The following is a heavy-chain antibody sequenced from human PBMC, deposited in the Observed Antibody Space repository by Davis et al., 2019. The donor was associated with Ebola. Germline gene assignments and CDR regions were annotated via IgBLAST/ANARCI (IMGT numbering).Heavy chain of an antibody. Sequence: SVKVSCKASGGTFSSYAISWVRQAPGQGLEWMGGIIPIFGTANYAQKFQGRVTITADKSTSTAYMELSSLRSADTAVYYCARVPHYGDFDYWGQGTLVTVSS. D-gene: IGHD4-17*01. CDR2: IIPIFGTA. CDR3: ARVPHYGDFDY. J-gene: IGHJ4*02. V-gene: IGHV1-69*06. CDR1: GGTFSSYA.